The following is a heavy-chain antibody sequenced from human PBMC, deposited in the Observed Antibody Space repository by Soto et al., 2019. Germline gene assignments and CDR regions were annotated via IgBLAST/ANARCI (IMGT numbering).Heavy chain of an antibody. J-gene: IGHJ6*01. D-gene: IGHD2-21*01. CDR2: IYYSGNT. V-gene: IGHV4-30-4*01. Sequence: SETLCVTCSFSVGSISSGYYYWSGIRQPPGKGLEWIGNIYYSGNTYYNPSLKSRLIISIDTSKKQFSLKVGSVTAADTAVYYCASYSIYGMDVWGQGTPVTVSS. CDR3: ASYSIYGMDV. CDR1: VGSISSGYYY.